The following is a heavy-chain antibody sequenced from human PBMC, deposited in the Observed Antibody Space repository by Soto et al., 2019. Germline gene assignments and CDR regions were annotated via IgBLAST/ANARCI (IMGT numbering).Heavy chain of an antibody. CDR3: ARKGLYDILTGFYYGMDV. Sequence: GGSLRLSCAASGFTFSSYAMSWVRQAPAKGLEWVSAISGSGGSTYYADSVKGRFTISRDNSKNTLYLQMNSLRAEDTAVYYCARKGLYDILTGFYYGMDVWGQGTTVTVSS. V-gene: IGHV3-23*01. D-gene: IGHD3-9*01. CDR2: ISGSGGST. CDR1: GFTFSSYA. J-gene: IGHJ6*02.